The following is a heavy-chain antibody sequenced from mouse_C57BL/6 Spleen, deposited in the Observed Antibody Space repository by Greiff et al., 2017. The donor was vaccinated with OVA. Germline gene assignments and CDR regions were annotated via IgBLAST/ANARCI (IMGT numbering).Heavy chain of an antibody. Sequence: EVKLMESGGGLVKPGGSPKLSCAASGFTFSDYGMHWVRQAPEKGLEWVAYIGSGSSTIYYADTVKGRFTISRDNAKNTLFLQMTSLRSEDTAMYYCARGLRRGYAMDYWGQGTSVTVSS. CDR1: GFTFSDYG. D-gene: IGHD2-4*01. CDR2: IGSGSSTI. V-gene: IGHV5-17*01. CDR3: ARGLRRGYAMDY. J-gene: IGHJ4*01.